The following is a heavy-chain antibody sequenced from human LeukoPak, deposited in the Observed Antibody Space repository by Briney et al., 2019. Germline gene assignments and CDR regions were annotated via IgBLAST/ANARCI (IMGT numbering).Heavy chain of an antibody. D-gene: IGHD5-12*01. J-gene: IGHJ4*02. Sequence: TGGSLRLSCTASGFTFGDYAMSWFRQAPGKGLEWVGFIRSKAYGGTTEYAASVKGRFTISRDDSKSIAYLRMNSLKTEDTAVYYCTRQAGVATPRDYWGQGTLVTVSS. CDR3: TRQAGVATPRDY. CDR2: IRSKAYGGTT. CDR1: GFTFGDYA. V-gene: IGHV3-49*03.